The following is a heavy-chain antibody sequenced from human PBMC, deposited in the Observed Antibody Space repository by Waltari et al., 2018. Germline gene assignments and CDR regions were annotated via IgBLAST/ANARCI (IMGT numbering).Heavy chain of an antibody. CDR3: VSKAPSSSSWLSNWYFDL. Sequence: QVQLQQWGAGLLKPSETLSLTCAVYGGSFSGYYWSWIRQPPGQGLEWIGEINHSGSTNYNPSLKSRVTISVDTSKNQFSLKLSSVTAADTTVYYCVSKAPSSSSWLSNWYFDLWGRGTLVTVSS. V-gene: IGHV4-34*01. CDR1: GGSFSGYY. D-gene: IGHD6-6*01. CDR2: INHSGST. J-gene: IGHJ2*01.